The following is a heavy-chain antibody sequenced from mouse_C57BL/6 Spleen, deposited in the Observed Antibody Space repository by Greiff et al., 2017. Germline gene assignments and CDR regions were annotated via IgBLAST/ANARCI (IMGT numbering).Heavy chain of an antibody. CDR2: IDPSDSYT. CDR1: GYTFTSYW. J-gene: IGHJ3*01. V-gene: IGHV1-50*01. Sequence: QVQLQQPGAELVKPGASVKLSCKASGYTFTSYWMQWVKQRPGQGLEWIGEIDPSDSYTNYNQKFKGKATLTVDTSSSTAYMQLSSLTSEDSAVYYCSLSPEWFAYWGQGTLVTVSA. D-gene: IGHD6-2*01. CDR3: SLSPEWFAY.